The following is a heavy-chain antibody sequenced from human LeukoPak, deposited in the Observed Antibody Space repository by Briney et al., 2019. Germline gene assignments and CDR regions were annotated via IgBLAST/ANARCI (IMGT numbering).Heavy chain of an antibody. CDR1: GGSFSGYY. Sequence: SETLSLTCAVYGGSFSGYYWSWIRQPPGKGLEWIGEINHSGSTNYNPSLKSRVTISVDTSKNQFSLKLSSVTAADTAVYYCARGPCWLAYYYYGMDVWGQGTTVTVSS. CDR3: ARGPCWLAYYYYGMDV. J-gene: IGHJ6*02. CDR2: INHSGST. V-gene: IGHV4-34*01. D-gene: IGHD6-19*01.